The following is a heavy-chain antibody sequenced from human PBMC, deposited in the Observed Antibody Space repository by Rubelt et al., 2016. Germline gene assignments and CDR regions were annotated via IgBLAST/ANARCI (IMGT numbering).Heavy chain of an antibody. D-gene: IGHD6-13*01. CDR2: INHSGST. Sequence: QVQLQQWGAGQLKPSETLSLTCVVNGGSFSDYYWSWIRQPPGKGLEWIGEINHSGSTNYNPSLKSRVTITVDTSKNQFSLKLSSVTAAETVVYYGARGQRYSIGPAVYWGQGTLVTVSS. CDR1: GGSFSDYY. J-gene: IGHJ4*02. V-gene: IGHV4-34*01. CDR3: ARGQRYSIGPAVY.